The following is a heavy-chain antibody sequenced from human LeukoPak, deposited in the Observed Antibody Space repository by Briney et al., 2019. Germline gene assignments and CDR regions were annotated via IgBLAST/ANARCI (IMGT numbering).Heavy chain of an antibody. CDR1: GFTFSDYY. D-gene: IGHD6-19*01. J-gene: IGHJ4*02. Sequence: PGGSLRLSCAASGFTFSDYYMSWIRQAPGEGLERVSYISSSSSYTNYADSVKGRFTISRDNAKNSLYLQMNSLRAEDTAVYYCASSIAVAGTLDYWGQGTLVTVSS. CDR3: ASSIAVAGTLDY. V-gene: IGHV3-11*03. CDR2: ISSSSSYT.